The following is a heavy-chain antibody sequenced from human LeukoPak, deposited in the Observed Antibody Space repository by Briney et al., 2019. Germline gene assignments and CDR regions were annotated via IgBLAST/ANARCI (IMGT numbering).Heavy chain of an antibody. J-gene: IGHJ4*02. V-gene: IGHV3-64*01. CDR3: AKTDAYYDFWSGAFDY. D-gene: IGHD3-3*01. CDR2: ISSNGGST. CDR1: GFTFSSYA. Sequence: GGSLRLSCAASGFTFSSYAMHWVRQAPGKGLEYVSAISSNGGSTYYANSVKGRFTISRDNSKNTLYLQMNSLRAEDTAVYYCAKTDAYYDFWSGAFDYWGQGTLVTVSS.